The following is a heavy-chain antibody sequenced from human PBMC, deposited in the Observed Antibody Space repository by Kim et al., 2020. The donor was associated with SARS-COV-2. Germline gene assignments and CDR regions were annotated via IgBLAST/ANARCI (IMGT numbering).Heavy chain of an antibody. CDR1: GFTFSSYA. V-gene: IGHV3-23*01. Sequence: GGSLRLSCAASGFTFSSYAMSWVRQAPGKGLEWVSAISGSGGTTYYADSVKGRFTISRDNSKNTLYVQMNSLRAEDTAVYYCAKCGGYSGGWFDPWGQGTLVTVSS. J-gene: IGHJ5*02. D-gene: IGHD3-22*01. CDR2: ISGSGGTT. CDR3: AKCGGYSGGWFDP.